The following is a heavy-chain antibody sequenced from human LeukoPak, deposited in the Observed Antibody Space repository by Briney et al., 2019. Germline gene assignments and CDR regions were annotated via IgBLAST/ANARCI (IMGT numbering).Heavy chain of an antibody. J-gene: IGHJ3*02. CDR2: IYYSGST. Sequence: SETLSLTCTVSGGSISSSSYYWGWIRQPPGKGLEWIGSIYYSGSTYYNPSLKSRVTISVDKSKNQFSLKLSSVTAADTAVYYCARALAATMMTFDIWGQGTMVTVSS. CDR3: ARALAATMMTFDI. D-gene: IGHD6-25*01. CDR1: GGSISSSSYY. V-gene: IGHV4-39*07.